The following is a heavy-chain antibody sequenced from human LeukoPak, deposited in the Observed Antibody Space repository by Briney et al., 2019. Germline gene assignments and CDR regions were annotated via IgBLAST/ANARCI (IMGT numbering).Heavy chain of an antibody. V-gene: IGHV4-34*01. CDR2: INHSGST. D-gene: IGHD3-9*01. CDR1: GGSFSGYY. J-gene: IGHJ4*02. Sequence: SETLSLTCAVYGGSFSGYYWSWIRQPPGKGLEWIGEINHSGSTNYNPSLKSRVTISVDTSKNQFSLKLSSVTAADTAVYYCARDGYDILTGPGFDYWGQGTLVTVSS. CDR3: ARDGYDILTGPGFDY.